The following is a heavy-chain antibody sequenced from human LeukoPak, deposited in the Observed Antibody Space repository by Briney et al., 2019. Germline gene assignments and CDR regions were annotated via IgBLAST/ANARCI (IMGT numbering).Heavy chain of an antibody. V-gene: IGHV1-2*06. J-gene: IGHJ3*02. CDR1: RYIFTGHY. CDR3: ARVGDGLNDAFDI. D-gene: IGHD5-24*01. CDR2: INPKSGGT. Sequence: ASVKVSCKPSRYIFTGHYMNWVRQVPGHGLEWMGRINPKSGGTNYAQNLQGRVTMTTDTSISITYMELNRLRPDDTAVYYCARVGDGLNDAFDIWGQGTMVTVSS.